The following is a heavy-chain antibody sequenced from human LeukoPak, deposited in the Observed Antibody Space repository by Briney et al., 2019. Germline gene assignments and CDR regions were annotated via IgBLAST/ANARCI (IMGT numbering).Heavy chain of an antibody. J-gene: IGHJ4*02. CDR3: ARKSPAAAY. V-gene: IGHV5-51*01. CDR1: GYDFSSYW. CDR2: IYPGDSDT. Sequence: PGESLKISCRGSGYDFSSYWIGWVRQMPGKGLEWMGIIYPGDSDTKYSPSFQGQVTISADKSINTAYLQWSSLKASDSAMYYCARKSPAAAYWGQGTLVTVSS. D-gene: IGHD6-13*01.